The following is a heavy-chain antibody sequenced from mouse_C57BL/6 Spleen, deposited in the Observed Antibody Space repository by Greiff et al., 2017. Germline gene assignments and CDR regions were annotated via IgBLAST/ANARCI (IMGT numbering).Heavy chain of an antibody. V-gene: IGHV1-80*01. D-gene: IGHD2-4*01. J-gene: IGHJ2*01. Sequence: VKLLESGAELVKPGASVKISCKASGYAFSSYWMNWVKQRPGKGLEWIGQIYPGDGDTNYNGKFKGKATLTADKSSSTAYMQLSSLTSEDSAVYFCAREGDYDYDNFDYWGQGTTLTVSS. CDR3: AREGDYDYDNFDY. CDR1: GYAFSSYW. CDR2: IYPGDGDT.